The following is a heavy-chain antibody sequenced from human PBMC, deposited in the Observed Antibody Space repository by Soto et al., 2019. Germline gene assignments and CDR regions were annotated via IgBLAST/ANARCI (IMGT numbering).Heavy chain of an antibody. D-gene: IGHD2-21*02. J-gene: IGHJ4*02. CDR3: AIRRGRVTGDAY. CDR1: GDTFSSYT. V-gene: IGHV1-69*02. CDR2: IIPIVGIA. Sequence: QVQLVQSGAEVKKPGSSVKVSCKASGDTFSSYTFNWVRQAPGQGLEWMGRIIPIVGIANYAQNFQGRVTIPADKSTSTAYMELTSLRSEDTAVYYCAIRRGRVTGDAYWGQGTLVSVSS.